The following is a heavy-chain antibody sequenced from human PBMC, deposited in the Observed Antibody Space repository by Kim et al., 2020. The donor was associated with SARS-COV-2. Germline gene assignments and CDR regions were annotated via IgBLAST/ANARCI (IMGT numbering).Heavy chain of an antibody. J-gene: IGHJ4*02. V-gene: IGHV7-4-1*02. Sequence: YAQGFTGRFVFSVDTSVSTAYLQISSLKAEDTAVYYCAREYGDYGESLYDYWGQGTLVTVSS. D-gene: IGHD4-17*01. CDR3: AREYGDYGESLYDY.